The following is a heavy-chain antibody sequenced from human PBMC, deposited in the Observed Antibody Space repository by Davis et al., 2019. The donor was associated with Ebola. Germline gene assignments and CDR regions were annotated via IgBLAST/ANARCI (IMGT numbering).Heavy chain of an antibody. CDR2: INPNSGGT. CDR1: GGTFSSYT. CDR3: ARDGTTKDAFDI. D-gene: IGHD4-17*01. J-gene: IGHJ3*02. Sequence: ASVKVSCKASGGTFSSYTISWVRQAPGQGLEWMGRINPNSGGTNYVQKFQGRVTMTRDTSISTAYMELSNLRSEDTAVYYCARDGTTKDAFDIWGQGTMVTVSS. V-gene: IGHV1-2*06.